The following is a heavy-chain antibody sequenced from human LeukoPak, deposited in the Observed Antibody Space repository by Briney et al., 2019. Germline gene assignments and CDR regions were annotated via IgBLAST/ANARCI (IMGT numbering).Heavy chain of an antibody. J-gene: IGHJ4*02. CDR1: GGSISSSSYY. D-gene: IGHD3-9*01. Sequence: PSETLSLTCTVSGGSISSSSYYWGWIRQPPGKVLEWIGSIYYSGSTYYNPSLKSRVTISVDTSKNQFSLKLNSVTAADTAVYYCASQPYYDILTGYSHFDYWGQGTLVTVSS. CDR2: IYYSGST. V-gene: IGHV4-39*01. CDR3: ASQPYYDILTGYSHFDY.